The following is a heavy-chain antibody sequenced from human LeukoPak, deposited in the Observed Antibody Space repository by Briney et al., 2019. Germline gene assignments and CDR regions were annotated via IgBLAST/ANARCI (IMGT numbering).Heavy chain of an antibody. CDR1: GFTFDDYA. V-gene: IGHV3-9*01. J-gene: IGHJ4*02. D-gene: IGHD1-26*01. CDR2: ISWNSGSI. Sequence: GGSLRLSCAASGFTFDDYAMHWVRQAPGKGLKWVSGISWNSGSIGYADSVKGRFTISRDNAKNSLYLQMNSLRAEDTALYYCAKDIVGAHIRGYFDYWGQGTLVTVSS. CDR3: AKDIVGAHIRGYFDY.